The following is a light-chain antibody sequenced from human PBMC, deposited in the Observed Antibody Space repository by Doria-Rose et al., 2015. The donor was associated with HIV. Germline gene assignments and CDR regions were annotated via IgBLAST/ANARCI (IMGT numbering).Light chain of an antibody. CDR1: QSLLYTSKNY. CDR2: CAS. Sequence: DIQVTQSPESLGMSLGERATLNCKSNQSLLYTSKNYLAWYQQKPGQPPKLLIYCASTRQSGVPARFSGSASGTDFTLTISSLEAEDVAVYYCQQYYDAPSFGPGTTVDIK. V-gene: IGKV4-1*01. CDR3: QQYYDAPS. J-gene: IGKJ3*01.